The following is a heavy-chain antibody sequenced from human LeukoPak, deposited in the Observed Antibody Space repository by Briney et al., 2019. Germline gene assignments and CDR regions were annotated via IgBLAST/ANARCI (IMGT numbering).Heavy chain of an antibody. J-gene: IGHJ4*02. CDR1: GFTFSSYW. CDR3: ARDLENNDILTGYYSSYFDY. CDR2: IKQDGSEK. Sequence: GGSLRLSCAASGFTFSSYWMSWVRQAPGKGLEWVANIKQDGSEKYYVDSVKGRFTISRDNAKNSLYLQMNSLRAEDTAVYYCARDLENNDILTGYYSSYFDYWGQGTLVTVSS. D-gene: IGHD3-9*01. V-gene: IGHV3-7*01.